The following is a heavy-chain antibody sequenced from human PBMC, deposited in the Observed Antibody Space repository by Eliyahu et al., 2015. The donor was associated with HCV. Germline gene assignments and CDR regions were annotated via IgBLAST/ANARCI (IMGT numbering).Heavy chain of an antibody. Sequence: EVQLLESGGGLVQPGGSLXLXCAASGFXFXXYAMXWVRQAPGKGLEWVSAISGSGGSTYYADSVKGRFTISRDNSKNTLYLQMNSLRAEDTAVYYCAKYFSLGDLKYSSGWDWGQGTLVTVSS. CDR2: ISGSGGST. D-gene: IGHD6-19*01. CDR1: GFXFXXYA. V-gene: IGHV3-23*01. CDR3: AKYFSLGDLKYSSGWD. J-gene: IGHJ4*02.